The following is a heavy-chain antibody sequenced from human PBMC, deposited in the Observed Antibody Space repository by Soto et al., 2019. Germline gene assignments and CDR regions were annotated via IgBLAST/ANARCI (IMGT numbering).Heavy chain of an antibody. V-gene: IGHV4-59*01. CDR2: IYYSGST. CDR3: ARAKGSRWGMDV. CDR1: GGSISSYY. Sequence: PSETLSLTCTISGGSISSYYWSWIRQPPGKGLERIGYIYYSGSTNYNPSLKSRVTISVDTSKNQFSLKLSSVTAADTAVYYCARAKGSRWGMDVWGQGTTVTVSS. J-gene: IGHJ6*02.